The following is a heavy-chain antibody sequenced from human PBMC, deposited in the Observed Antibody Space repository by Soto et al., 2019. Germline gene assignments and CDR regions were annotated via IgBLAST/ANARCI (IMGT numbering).Heavy chain of an antibody. V-gene: IGHV3-23*01. CDR1: GFIFNTHG. J-gene: IGHJ5*01. D-gene: IGHD2-2*01. CDR2: ISVSGDVT. Sequence: VGSLRLSCAASGFIFNTHGMSWVRQAPGKGLEWVSGISVSGDVTHYAGSVKGRFTISRDNSKNILYLQMNSLRAEDTAVYYCAKDRGRGILPASSDSWGQGTLVTVS. CDR3: AKDRGRGILPASSDS.